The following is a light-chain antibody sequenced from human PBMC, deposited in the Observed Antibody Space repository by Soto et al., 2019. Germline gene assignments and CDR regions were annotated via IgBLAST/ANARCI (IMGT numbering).Light chain of an antibody. CDR1: SSDVGGYNY. V-gene: IGLV2-14*01. J-gene: IGLJ1*01. CDR3: SSYTSSSTLYV. Sequence: QSALTQPASVSGSPGQSITISCTGTSSDVGGYNYVSWYQQHPGKAPKLMIYDVSNRPAGVSNRFSGSKSGNTASLTISVLQADDEADYYCSSYTSSSTLYVFGTGTKVTVL. CDR2: DVS.